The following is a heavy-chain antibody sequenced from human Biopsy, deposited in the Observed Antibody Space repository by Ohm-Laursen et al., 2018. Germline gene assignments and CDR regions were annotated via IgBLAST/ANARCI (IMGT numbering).Heavy chain of an antibody. D-gene: IGHD3-16*01. CDR2: IHSAGTTP. J-gene: IGHJ4*02. Sequence: SLRLSCAASGFTFRKTWMHWVRQAPGKGLMWVARIHSAGTTPTYADSVKGRFSISRDNAKNTVYLQMNSLGIDDTAVYYCASSNPSRVAGGVALLDHWGQGALVTVSP. CDR1: GFTFRKTW. V-gene: IGHV3-74*01. CDR3: ASSNPSRVAGGVALLDH.